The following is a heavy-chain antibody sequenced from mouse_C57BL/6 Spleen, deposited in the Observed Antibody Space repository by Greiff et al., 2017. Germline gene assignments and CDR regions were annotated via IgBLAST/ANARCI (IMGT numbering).Heavy chain of an antibody. V-gene: IGHV1-66*01. Sequence: VQLLQSGPELVKPGASVKISCKASGYSFTSYYIHWVKQRPGQGLEWIGGIYPGSGNTKYNEKFKGKATLTADTSSSTAYMQLRSLTSEDSAVCYCEGFCTFYAMGYWGQGTSVTVSS. D-gene: IGHD5-1*01. CDR2: IYPGSGNT. J-gene: IGHJ4*01. CDR1: GYSFTSYY. CDR3: EGFCTFYAMGY.